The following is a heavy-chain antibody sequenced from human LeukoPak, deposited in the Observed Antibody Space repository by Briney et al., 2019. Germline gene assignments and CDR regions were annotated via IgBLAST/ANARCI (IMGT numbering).Heavy chain of an antibody. Sequence: GGSLRLSCAASGFTFSSYAMSWVRQAPGKGLEWVSAISSSGGSTYYADSVKGRFTISRDNPKNTLYLQMNSLRVEDTAVYYCAKDPYGYNSYYFDYWGQGTLGTVSS. V-gene: IGHV3-23*01. CDR1: GFTFSSYA. CDR3: AKDPYGYNSYYFDY. CDR2: ISSSGGST. J-gene: IGHJ4*02. D-gene: IGHD5-24*01.